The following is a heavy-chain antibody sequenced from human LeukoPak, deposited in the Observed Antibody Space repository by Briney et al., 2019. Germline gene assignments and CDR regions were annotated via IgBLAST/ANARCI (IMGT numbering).Heavy chain of an antibody. CDR3: ARALADFWSGYYTEYYFDY. V-gene: IGHV1-18*01. CDR2: ISAYNGNT. J-gene: IGHJ4*02. D-gene: IGHD3-3*01. Sequence: ASVKVSCEASGYTFTSYGISWVRQAPGQGREWMGWISAYNGNTNYAQKLQGRVTMTTDTSTSTAYMELRSLRSDDTAVYYCARALADFWSGYYTEYYFDYWGQGTLVTVSS. CDR1: GYTFTSYG.